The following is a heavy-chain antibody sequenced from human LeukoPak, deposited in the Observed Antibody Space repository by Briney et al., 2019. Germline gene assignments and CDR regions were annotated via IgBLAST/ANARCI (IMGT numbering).Heavy chain of an antibody. Sequence: PGGSLTLSCAASGFTFSSYGMHWVRQAPGKGLEWVAFIRYDGSNKYYADSVKGRFTITRDNSKNTLYLQVNSLRAEDTAVYYCAKDPGVRTSSHAFDIGGQGTMVTASS. CDR2: IRYDGSNK. J-gene: IGHJ3*02. V-gene: IGHV3-30*02. D-gene: IGHD6-6*01. CDR3: AKDPGVRTSSHAFDI. CDR1: GFTFSSYG.